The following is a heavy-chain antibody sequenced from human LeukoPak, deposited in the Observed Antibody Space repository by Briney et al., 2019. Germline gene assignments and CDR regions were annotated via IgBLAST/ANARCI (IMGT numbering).Heavy chain of an antibody. V-gene: IGHV3-74*01. CDR3: ARSNQADDY. D-gene: IGHD1-14*01. CDR1: GFTFRSYW. Sequence: GGPLRLSCAASGFTFRSYWMHWVRQVPGKGLVWVARINPGGSSITYADSVKGRFTISRDNAKNTLYLQMDSLRAEDTGVYYCARSNQADDYWGQGTLVTVSS. CDR2: INPGGSSI. J-gene: IGHJ4*02.